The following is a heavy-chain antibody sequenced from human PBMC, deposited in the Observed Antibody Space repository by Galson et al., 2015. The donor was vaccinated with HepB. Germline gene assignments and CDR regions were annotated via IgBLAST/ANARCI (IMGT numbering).Heavy chain of an antibody. CDR1: GFMFSSYN. D-gene: IGHD6-19*01. CDR3: ARDWGIAVAGTWWFDP. V-gene: IGHV3-21*06. Sequence: TLRLSCAASGFMFSSYNMNWVRQAPGKGLEWVPSISSSSDYIHYADSVEGRFTISRDNAKNTLYLQMNSLRAEDTAVYYCARDWGIAVAGTWWFDPWGQGTLVTVSS. CDR2: ISSSSDYI. J-gene: IGHJ5*02.